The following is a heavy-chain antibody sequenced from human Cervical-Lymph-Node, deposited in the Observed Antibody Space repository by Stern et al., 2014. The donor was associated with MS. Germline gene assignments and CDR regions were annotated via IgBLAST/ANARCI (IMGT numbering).Heavy chain of an antibody. J-gene: IGHJ5*02. CDR3: ASAGSNTPKGWFDP. Sequence: QVQLQESGPGLVKPSETLSLTCIVSGGSISRDYWSWVRQPPGKGLEYIGYIHYSGSTSYHPSFGSRVSISIDTSKNQFSLKLSSVTAADTAVYYCASAGSNTPKGWFDPWGQGTLVTVSS. CDR2: IHYSGST. CDR1: GGSISRDY. D-gene: IGHD6-13*01. V-gene: IGHV4-59*01.